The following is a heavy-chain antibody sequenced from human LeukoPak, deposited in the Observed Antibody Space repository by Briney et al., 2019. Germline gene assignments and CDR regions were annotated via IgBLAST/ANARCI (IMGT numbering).Heavy chain of an antibody. CDR1: GGSISSSSYY. J-gene: IGHJ5*02. CDR3: ARPGRLLWFGELLHNWFDP. V-gene: IGHV4-39*01. D-gene: IGHD3-10*01. CDR2: IYYSGST. Sequence: SETLSLTCTVSGGSISSSSYYWGWIRQPPGKGLEWIGSIYYSGSTYYNPSLKSRVTISVDTSKNQFSLKLSSVTAADTAVYYCARPGRLLWFGELLHNWFDPWGQGTLVTVSS.